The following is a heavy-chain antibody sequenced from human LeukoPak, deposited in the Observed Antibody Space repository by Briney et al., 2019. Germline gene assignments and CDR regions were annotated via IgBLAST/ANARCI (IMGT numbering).Heavy chain of an antibody. J-gene: IGHJ4*02. D-gene: IGHD3-10*01. CDR3: ARGGALWFGELSRKYYFDY. V-gene: IGHV4-39*07. CDR2: INHSGST. Sequence: SETLSLTCTVSGGSISSSSYYWGWIRQPPGKGLEWIGEINHSGSTNYNPSLKSRVTISVDTSKNQFSLKLSSVTAADTAVYYCARGGALWFGELSRKYYFDYWGQGTLVTVSS. CDR1: GGSISSSSYY.